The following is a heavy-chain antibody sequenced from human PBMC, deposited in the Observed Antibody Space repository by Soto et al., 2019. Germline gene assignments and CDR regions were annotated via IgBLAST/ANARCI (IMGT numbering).Heavy chain of an antibody. Sequence: GSLRLSCVASGFTFSNYNMNWVRQAPGKGLEWVSHISGTSVYIHYADSVKGRFTISRDSAKNPVYLQMDSLRVEDTAVYYCAREGALKPFSSWGQGALVTVSS. V-gene: IGHV3-21*01. CDR3: AREGALKPFSS. CDR2: ISGTSVYI. CDR1: GFTFSNYN. J-gene: IGHJ5*02.